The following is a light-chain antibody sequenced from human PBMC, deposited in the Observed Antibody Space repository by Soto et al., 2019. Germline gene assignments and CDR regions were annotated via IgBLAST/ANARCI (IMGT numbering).Light chain of an antibody. Sequence: EIVLTHSPAPLSLSPGERATLSCRASQSFSSYLAWYQQKPGQAPRLLIYDASKRATGIPARFSGRGSGTDFTITISSLEPEDFAVYYCQQRSNWPPVITFGQGTGLEIK. J-gene: IGKJ5*01. V-gene: IGKV3-11*01. CDR3: QQRSNWPPVIT. CDR1: QSFSSY. CDR2: DAS.